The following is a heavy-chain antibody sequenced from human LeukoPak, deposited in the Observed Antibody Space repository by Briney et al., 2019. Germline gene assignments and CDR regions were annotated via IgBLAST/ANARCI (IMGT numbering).Heavy chain of an antibody. CDR1: GGSISSGSYY. CDR3: AGLTRHWFDP. J-gene: IGHJ5*02. CDR2: IYTSGST. Sequence: PSETLSLTCTVSGGSISSGSYYWSWIRQPAGKGLEWIGRIYTSGSTNYNPSLKSRVTISVDRSKNQVSLKLNSVTAADTAVYYCAGLTRHWFDPWGQGTLVTVSS. V-gene: IGHV4-61*02.